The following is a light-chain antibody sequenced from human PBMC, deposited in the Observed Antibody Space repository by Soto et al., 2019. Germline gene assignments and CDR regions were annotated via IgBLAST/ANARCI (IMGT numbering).Light chain of an antibody. CDR3: QQYSSSPLT. CDR2: GAS. J-gene: IGKJ4*01. CDR1: QSVSSSY. Sequence: EIVLTQSPGTLSLSPGERATLSCRASQSVSSSYLAWYQQKPGQAPRLLIYGASSRATGIPDRFSGSGPGTDFSLTISGLEPEDFAVYFCQQYSSSPLTFGRGTKVDIK. V-gene: IGKV3-20*01.